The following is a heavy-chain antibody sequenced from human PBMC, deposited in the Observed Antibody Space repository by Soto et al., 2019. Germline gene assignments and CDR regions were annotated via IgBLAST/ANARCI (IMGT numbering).Heavy chain of an antibody. D-gene: IGHD2-2*01. CDR1: GFSLSADGVA. CDR2: IYWDDDT. V-gene: IGHV2-5*02. Sequence: ITLKESGPTLVKPTQSLTPTCTFSGFSLSADGVAVGWIRQPPGKALEWLALIYWDDDTRYTPSLKSRLTITKDTSKNHVVLTMINLDPVDTATYYCAHAYGGTSWPNDAFDVWGQGTVVTVSS. CDR3: AHAYGGTSWPNDAFDV. J-gene: IGHJ3*01.